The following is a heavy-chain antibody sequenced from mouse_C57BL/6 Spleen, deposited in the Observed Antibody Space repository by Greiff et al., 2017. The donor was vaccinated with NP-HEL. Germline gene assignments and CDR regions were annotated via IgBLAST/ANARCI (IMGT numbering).Heavy chain of an antibody. V-gene: IGHV1-82*01. J-gene: IGHJ2*01. CDR3: ARCGGYEGSYDYDDVYYLDY. CDR2: IYPGDGDT. D-gene: IGHD2-4*01. Sequence: VQLQQSGPELVKPGASVKISCKASGYAFSSSWMNWVKQRPGKGLEWIGRIYPGDGDTNYNGKFKGKATLTADKSSSTAYKKLSSLTSEDSAVYFCARCGGYEGSYDYDDVYYLDYWGQGTTLTVSS. CDR1: GYAFSSSW.